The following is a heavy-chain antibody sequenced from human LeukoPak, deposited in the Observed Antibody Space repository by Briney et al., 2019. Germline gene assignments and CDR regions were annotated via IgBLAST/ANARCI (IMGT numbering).Heavy chain of an antibody. CDR2: IYSGGST. J-gene: IGHJ4*02. D-gene: IGHD3-10*01. V-gene: IGHV3-53*01. CDR1: GFTVSSNY. CDR3: ARSPNFYYGSGELSY. Sequence: GGSLRLSCAASGFTVSSNYMSWVRQAPGKGLEWVSVIYSGGSTYYADSVKGRFTISRDNSKNTLYLQMNSLRAEDTAVYYCARSPNFYYGSGELSYWGQGTLVTVSS.